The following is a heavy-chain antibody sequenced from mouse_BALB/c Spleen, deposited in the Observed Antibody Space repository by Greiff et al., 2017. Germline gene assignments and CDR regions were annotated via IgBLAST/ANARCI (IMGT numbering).Heavy chain of an antibody. D-gene: IGHD2-4*01. V-gene: IGHV5-6-3*01. J-gene: IGHJ3*01. CDR1: GFTFSSYG. CDR3: AREGYDYDGAWFAY. Sequence: EVKLMESGGGLVQPGGSLKLSCAASGFTFSSYGMSWVRQTPDKRLELVATINSNGGSTYYPDSVKGRFTISRDNAKNTLYLQMSSLKSEDTAMYYCAREGYDYDGAWFAYWGQGTLVTVSA. CDR2: INSNGGST.